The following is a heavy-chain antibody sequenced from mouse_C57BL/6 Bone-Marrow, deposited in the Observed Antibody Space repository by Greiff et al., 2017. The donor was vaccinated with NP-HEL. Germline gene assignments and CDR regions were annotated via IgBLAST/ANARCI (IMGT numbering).Heavy chain of an antibody. V-gene: IGHV1-47*01. CDR2: FHPYNDDT. D-gene: IGHD2-1*01. Sequence: VQLQQSGAELVKPGASVKMSCKASGYTFTTYPIEWVKQNHGKSLEWIGNFHPYNDDTEYNEKFKHKATLTVEKSSSTVYLELSRLTSDDASVYYCARGGNYWYYFDYWGQGTTLTVSS. CDR1: GYTFTTYP. CDR3: ARGGNYWYYFDY. J-gene: IGHJ2*01.